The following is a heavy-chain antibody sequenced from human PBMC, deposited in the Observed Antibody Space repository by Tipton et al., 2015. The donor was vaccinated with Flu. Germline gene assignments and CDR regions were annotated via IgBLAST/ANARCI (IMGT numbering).Heavy chain of an antibody. D-gene: IGHD4-11*01. CDR3: ARRDYSNYVSDPKSWFDP. J-gene: IGHJ5*02. V-gene: IGHV4-39*07. Sequence: TLSLTCGVSGDSIRSSNYYWGWIRQFPGKGLEWIGTVSRSGSTVYNPSLTSRVTISIDRSKNQFSLNLKSVTAADMAVYYCARRDYSNYVSDPKSWFDPWGQGTLVAVSS. CDR1: GDSIRSSNYY. CDR2: VSRSGST.